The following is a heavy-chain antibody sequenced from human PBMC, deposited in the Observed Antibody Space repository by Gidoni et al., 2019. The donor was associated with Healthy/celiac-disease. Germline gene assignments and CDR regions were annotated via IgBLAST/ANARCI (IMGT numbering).Heavy chain of an antibody. Sequence: QLQLQASGPGLVKPSETLSLTCTVSGGSISSSIYYWGWLRQPPGKGLEWIGSIYYSGSTYYNPSLKSRVTISVDTSKNQFSLKLSSVTAADTAVYYCISIDMNHYYYGMDVWGQGTTVTVSS. J-gene: IGHJ6*02. CDR1: GGSISSSIYY. CDR3: ISIDMNHYYYGMDV. CDR2: IYYSGST. D-gene: IGHD2-15*01. V-gene: IGHV4-39*01.